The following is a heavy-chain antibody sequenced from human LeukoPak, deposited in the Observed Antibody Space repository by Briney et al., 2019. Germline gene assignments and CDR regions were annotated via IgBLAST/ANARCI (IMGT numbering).Heavy chain of an antibody. Sequence: GGSLRLSCAASGFTFGDYAVHWVRQAPGKGLEWVSGISWNSGSIGYADSVKGRFTISRDNAKNSLYLQMNSLRAEDTALYYCAKGLGYSYGYMGYWGQGTLVTVYS. D-gene: IGHD5-18*01. CDR3: AKGLGYSYGYMGY. CDR1: GFTFGDYA. V-gene: IGHV3-9*01. CDR2: ISWNSGSI. J-gene: IGHJ4*02.